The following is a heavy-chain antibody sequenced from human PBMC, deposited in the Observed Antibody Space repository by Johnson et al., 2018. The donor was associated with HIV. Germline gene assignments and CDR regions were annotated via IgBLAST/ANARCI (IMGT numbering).Heavy chain of an antibody. Sequence: QVQLVESGGGVVQPGRSLRLSCAASGFTFSSYAMHWVRQAPGKGLEWVAVISYDESNKDYADSVKGRFTISRDNSKNTLYLQMNSLRAEDTAVYYCARDQAIFGVVLASDAFDIWGQGTMVTVSS. J-gene: IGHJ3*02. CDR3: ARDQAIFGVVLASDAFDI. CDR2: ISYDESNK. V-gene: IGHV3-30-3*01. CDR1: GFTFSSYA. D-gene: IGHD3-3*01.